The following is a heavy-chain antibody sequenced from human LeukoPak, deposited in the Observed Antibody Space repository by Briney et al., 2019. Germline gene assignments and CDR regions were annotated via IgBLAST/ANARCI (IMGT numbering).Heavy chain of an antibody. V-gene: IGHV4-34*01. CDR2: INHSGST. D-gene: IGHD3-22*01. CDR3: ATEGYYDSSGYYQYYFDY. J-gene: IGHJ4*02. Sequence: PSETLSLTCAVYGGSFSGYYWSWIRQPPGKGLEWIGEINHSGSTNYNPSLKSRVTISVDTSKNRFSLKLSSVTAADTAVYYCATEGYYDSSGYYQYYFDYWGQGTLVTVSS. CDR1: GGSFSGYY.